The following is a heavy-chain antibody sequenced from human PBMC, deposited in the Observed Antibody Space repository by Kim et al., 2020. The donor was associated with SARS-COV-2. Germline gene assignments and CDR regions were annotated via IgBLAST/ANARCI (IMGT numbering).Heavy chain of an antibody. Sequence: DTRYSPSFQGQVTISADKSISTAYLQWSSLKASDTAMYYCARPGRGYFDYWGQGTLVTVSS. CDR2: DT. CDR3: ARPGRGYFDY. V-gene: IGHV5-51*01. J-gene: IGHJ4*02.